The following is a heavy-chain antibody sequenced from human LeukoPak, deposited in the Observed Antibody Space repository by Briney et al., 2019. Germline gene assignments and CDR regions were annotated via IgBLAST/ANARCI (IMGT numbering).Heavy chain of an antibody. D-gene: IGHD1-26*01. CDR2: INHSGST. CDR1: GYSISSGYY. J-gene: IGHJ4*02. Sequence: PSETLSLTCTVSGYSISSGYYWGWIRQPPGKGLEWIGEINHSGSTNYNPSLKSRVTISVDTSKNQFSLKLSSVTAADTAVYYCAREWGQWELPLGYFDYWGQGTLVTVSS. CDR3: AREWGQWELPLGYFDY. V-gene: IGHV4-38-2*02.